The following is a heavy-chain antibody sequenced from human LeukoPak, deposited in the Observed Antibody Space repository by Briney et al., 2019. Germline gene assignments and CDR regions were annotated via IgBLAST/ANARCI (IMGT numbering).Heavy chain of an antibody. CDR3: ARGSTNYYYYMDV. D-gene: IGHD1-26*01. J-gene: IGHJ6*03. V-gene: IGHV4-39*07. CDR1: GGSISSSSYY. Sequence: SETLSLTCTVSGGSISSSSYYWGWIRQPPGKGLEWIGSIYYSGSTYYNPSLKSRVTISVDTSKNQFSLKLSSVTAADTAVYYCARGSTNYYYYMDVWGKGTTVTISS. CDR2: IYYSGST.